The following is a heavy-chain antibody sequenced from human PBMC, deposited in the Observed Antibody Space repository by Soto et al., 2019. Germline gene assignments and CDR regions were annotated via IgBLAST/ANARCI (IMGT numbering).Heavy chain of an antibody. CDR3: ARDGAQIVVLGANYDY. D-gene: IGHD2-21*01. J-gene: IGHJ4*02. V-gene: IGHV3-74*01. Sequence: VQLVQSGGGSVQPGGSLRLSCEASGFTFTSFWMHWVRQVPGKGLVWVSRINSDGSNIRYADSVKGRFTVSRHNDKGTLYLQMNSLTVEDTAVYYCARDGAQIVVLGANYDYWGQGTLVTVSS. CDR1: GFTFTSFW. CDR2: INSDGSNI.